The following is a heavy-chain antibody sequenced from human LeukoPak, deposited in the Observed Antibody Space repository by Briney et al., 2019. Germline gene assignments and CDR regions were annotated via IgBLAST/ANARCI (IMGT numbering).Heavy chain of an antibody. J-gene: IGHJ4*02. D-gene: IGHD3-22*01. Sequence: PSETLSLTCSVSGGSLSPYYWSWIRQPPGGGLEWLGEINQSGSTNYNPSLKSRVTISVEKFTNQSSLEVTYVTAADTAIYYCATLGGLYYESHGYPDFDHWGQGTLVTVSS. CDR2: INQSGST. V-gene: IGHV4-34*01. CDR1: GGSLSPYY. CDR3: ATLGGLYYESHGYPDFDH.